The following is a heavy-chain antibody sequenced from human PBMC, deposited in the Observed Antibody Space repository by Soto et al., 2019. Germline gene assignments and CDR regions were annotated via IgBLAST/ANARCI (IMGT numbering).Heavy chain of an antibody. CDR3: ARSMVRGVIQGTHSTDY. D-gene: IGHD3-10*01. J-gene: IGHJ4*02. V-gene: IGHV3-11*01. Sequence: PGGSLRLSCAASGFSFSDYYMSWIRQAPGKGLEWVSYISSSGSTIYYADSVKGRFTISRDNAKNSLYLQMNSLRAEDTAVYYCARSMVRGVIQGTHSTDYWGPGTLVTVSS. CDR2: ISSSGSTI. CDR1: GFSFSDYY.